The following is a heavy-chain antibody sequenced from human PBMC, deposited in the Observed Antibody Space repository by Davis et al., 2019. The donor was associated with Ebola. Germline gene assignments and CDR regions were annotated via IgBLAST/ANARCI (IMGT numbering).Heavy chain of an antibody. J-gene: IGHJ6*02. V-gene: IGHV1-69*13. D-gene: IGHD2-15*01. CDR1: GGTFSSYA. Sequence: AASVQVSCKASGGTFSSYAISWVRQAPGQGLEWMGGIIPIFGTANYAQKFQGRVTITADESTSTAYMELSSLRSEDTAVYYCASGTRYSGYCSGGSCYPTLPPLDVWGQGTTVTVSS. CDR3: ASGTRYSGYCSGGSCYPTLPPLDV. CDR2: IIPIFGTA.